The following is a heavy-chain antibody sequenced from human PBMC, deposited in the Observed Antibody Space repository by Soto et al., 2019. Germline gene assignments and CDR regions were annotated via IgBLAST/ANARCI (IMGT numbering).Heavy chain of an antibody. Sequence: GGSLRLSCAASGFTFSSYAMSWVRQGPGKGLEWVSAISGSGGSTYYADSVKGRFTISRDNSKNTLYLQMNSLRAEDTAVYYCAKDRDGLVVVHWGQGTLVTVSS. CDR2: ISGSGGST. J-gene: IGHJ4*02. V-gene: IGHV3-23*01. CDR1: GFTFSSYA. D-gene: IGHD3-22*01. CDR3: AKDRDGLVVVH.